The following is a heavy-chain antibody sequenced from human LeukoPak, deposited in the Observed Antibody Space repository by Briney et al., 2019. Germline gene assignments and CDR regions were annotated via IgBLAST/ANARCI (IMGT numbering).Heavy chain of an antibody. J-gene: IGHJ6*02. Sequence: PSETPSLTCAVYGGSFSGYYWSWIRQPPGKGLEWIGEINHSGSTNYNPSLKSRVTISVDTSKNQFSLKLSSVTAADTAVYYCARGLVVVVAASGGMDVWGQGTTVTVSS. V-gene: IGHV4-34*01. CDR1: GGSFSGYY. CDR3: ARGLVVVVAASGGMDV. CDR2: INHSGST. D-gene: IGHD2-15*01.